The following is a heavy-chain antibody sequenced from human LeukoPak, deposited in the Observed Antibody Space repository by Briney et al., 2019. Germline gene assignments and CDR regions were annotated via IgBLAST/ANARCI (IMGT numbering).Heavy chain of an antibody. J-gene: IGHJ2*01. CDR3: ASLGSGSYSRKNWYFDL. V-gene: IGHV4-34*01. CDR2: VNQSGST. CDR1: GGSFSGYY. D-gene: IGHD3-10*01. Sequence: SETLSLTCAVYGGSFSGYYWSWIRQPLGKGLEWIGEVNQSGSTNYNPSLKSRVSISVDTSKNQFSLKLSSVTAADTAVYYCASLGSGSYSRKNWYFDLWGRGTLVTVSS.